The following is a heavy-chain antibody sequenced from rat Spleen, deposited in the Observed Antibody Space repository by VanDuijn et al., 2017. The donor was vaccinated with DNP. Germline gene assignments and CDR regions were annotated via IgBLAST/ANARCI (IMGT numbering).Heavy chain of an antibody. CDR2: KSSCGST. J-gene: IGHJ2*01. CDR1: GFSLTSYT. CDR3: ARRYYGYNYDYFDY. D-gene: IGHD1-9*01. Sequence: QVQLQESGPGLVQPSQTLSLTCTVSGFSLTSYTVSWVRQPPGKGLELIAAKSSCGSTYYNSALKSRLSISRDTSKSQVFLKMNSLQTEDTAMYFCARRYYGYNYDYFDYWGQGVMVTVSS. V-gene: IGHV2-6*01.